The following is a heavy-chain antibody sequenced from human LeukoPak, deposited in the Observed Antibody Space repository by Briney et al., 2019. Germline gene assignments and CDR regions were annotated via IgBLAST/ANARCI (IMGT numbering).Heavy chain of an antibody. CDR3: ARDGVALYFYHGMDV. CDR1: GFTFSNYA. J-gene: IGHJ6*02. Sequence: KSGGSLRLSCAASGFTFSNYAVHWVRQAPGQGLEWVAVISYDGSNKYYADSVKGRFTISRDSSKNTLYLQMTSLRAEDTAVYYYARDGVALYFYHGMDVWGQGTTVTVSS. D-gene: IGHD3-3*01. CDR2: ISYDGSNK. V-gene: IGHV3-30-3*01.